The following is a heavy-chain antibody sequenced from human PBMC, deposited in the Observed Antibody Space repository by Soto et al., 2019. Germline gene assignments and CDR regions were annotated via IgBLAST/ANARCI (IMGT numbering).Heavy chain of an antibody. CDR3: ARLEGMATITYYFNF. CDR2: IYYRGNA. Sequence: QLQLQASGPGLVKPSETLSLTCSVSDDSINSDKYYWGWIRQPPGKGLEWIGSIYYRGNAYYNPSLQTRVTMSLDKARSQFSLKRNSVTAADSAGYFCARLEGMATITYYFNFWGPVALVTVAS. J-gene: IGHJ4*02. CDR1: DDSINSDKYY. V-gene: IGHV4-39*01. D-gene: IGHD2-8*01.